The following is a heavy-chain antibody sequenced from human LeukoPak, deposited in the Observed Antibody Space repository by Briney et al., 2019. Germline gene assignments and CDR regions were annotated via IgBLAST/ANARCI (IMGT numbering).Heavy chain of an antibody. D-gene: IGHD7-27*01. CDR2: IKPDGSEK. CDR1: GFTFSSSA. Sequence: GGSLRLSCAASGFTFSSSAMSWVRQAPGKGLEWVANIKPDGSEKSYVDSVRGRFTISRDNAKNSLYLQMNSLRAEDTAVYYCARSLTGVTSYWGQGTLVTVSS. V-gene: IGHV3-7*01. J-gene: IGHJ4*02. CDR3: ARSLTGVTSY.